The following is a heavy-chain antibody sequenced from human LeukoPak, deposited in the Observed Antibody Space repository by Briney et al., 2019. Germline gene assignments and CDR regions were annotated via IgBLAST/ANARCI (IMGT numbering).Heavy chain of an antibody. V-gene: IGHV4-38-2*01. CDR2: MYHSEST. CDR1: GYSISRGYS. J-gene: IGHJ3*01. D-gene: IGHD3-16*01. CDR3: ARFDHVWETHGMDAFDL. Sequence: KPSETLSLTCAVSGYSISRGYSGGWIRQPPGMGLEWIGNMYHSESTHYNPSLKSRFTISADTSKNQFSLKLSSVTAADTPVYYCARFDHVWETHGMDAFDLWGQGTMVTVSS.